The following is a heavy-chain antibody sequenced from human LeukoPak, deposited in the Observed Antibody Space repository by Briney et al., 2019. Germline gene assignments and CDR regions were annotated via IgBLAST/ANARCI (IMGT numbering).Heavy chain of an antibody. Sequence: GGTLRLSCAPSGSTFISYGTRSVRQAPGKRLEWVSAISGRGGSTYYADSVKGRFTISRDNSKNTLYLQMNSLRAEDTAVYYCAKDYAVNFYFYYMDVWGKGTTVTISS. CDR1: GSTFISYG. CDR2: ISGRGGST. D-gene: IGHD2-2*01. V-gene: IGHV3-23*01. J-gene: IGHJ6*03. CDR3: AKDYAVNFYFYYMDV.